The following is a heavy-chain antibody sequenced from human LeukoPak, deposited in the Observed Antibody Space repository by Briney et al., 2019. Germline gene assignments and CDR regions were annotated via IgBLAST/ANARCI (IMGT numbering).Heavy chain of an antibody. V-gene: IGHV4-4*02. Sequence: GSLRLSCAASGFTFSNHWMTWVRQPPGKGLEWIGSIYYSGSTYYNPSLKSRVTISVDTSKNQFSLKLSSVTAADTAVYYCARVNPGDSSGYDNWFDPWGQGTLVTVSS. CDR3: ARVNPGDSSGYDNWFDP. CDR1: GFTFSNHW. J-gene: IGHJ5*02. D-gene: IGHD3-22*01. CDR2: IYYSGST.